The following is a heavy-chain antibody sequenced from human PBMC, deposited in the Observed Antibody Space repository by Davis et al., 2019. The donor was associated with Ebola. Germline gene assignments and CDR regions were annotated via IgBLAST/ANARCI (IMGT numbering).Heavy chain of an antibody. CDR3: AGMATITGLDY. J-gene: IGHJ4*02. Sequence: AASVKVSCKASGYTFTASYMHWVRQAPGQGLEWMGWINPNSGGPNYAQKFQGRVTMTRDTSISTAYMELSRLRSDDTAVYYCAGMATITGLDYWGQGTLVTVSS. CDR1: GYTFTASY. D-gene: IGHD5-24*01. CDR2: INPNSGGP. V-gene: IGHV1-2*02.